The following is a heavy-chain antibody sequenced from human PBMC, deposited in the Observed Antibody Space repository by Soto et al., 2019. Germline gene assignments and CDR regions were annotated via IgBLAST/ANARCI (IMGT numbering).Heavy chain of an antibody. CDR1: GFSRTTSGVG. CDR3: AHRLGYRVSFDY. V-gene: IGHV2-5*01. CDR2: IYWNDDK. D-gene: IGHD5-18*01. J-gene: IGHJ4*02. Sequence: QITLKESGPTLVQHTQTLPLTCTFSGFSRTTSGVGVGWIRHPPGKDPEWLSLIYWNDDKRSSPSLRSRLTITKGTSKNQVVLTMTDMDPVDTATYYCAHRLGYRVSFDYWGQGSLVTVSS.